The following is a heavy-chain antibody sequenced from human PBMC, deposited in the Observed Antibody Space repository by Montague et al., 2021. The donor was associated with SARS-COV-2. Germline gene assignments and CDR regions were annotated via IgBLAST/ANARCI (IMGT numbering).Heavy chain of an antibody. V-gene: IGHV4-4*07. CDR1: GDSISSCY. CDR3: GRGVVAATPVVDY. J-gene: IGHJ4*02. D-gene: IGHD2-15*01. Sequence: SETLSLTCTVSGDSISSCYWNWIRQPAGTGLDLIWLIYTSGGTNYNPSLKSRVTMSVDTSKNQFSLKLNSVTAADTAVYYCGRGVVAATPVVDYWGRGTLVTVSS. CDR2: IYTSGGT.